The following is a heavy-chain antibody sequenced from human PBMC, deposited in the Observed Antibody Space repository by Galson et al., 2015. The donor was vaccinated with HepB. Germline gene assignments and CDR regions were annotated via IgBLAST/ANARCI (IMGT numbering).Heavy chain of an antibody. V-gene: IGHV5-51*03. D-gene: IGHD2-21*01. CDR1: GYSFTSYW. CDR3: ARPFPTYCGGDCYPGWYFDL. Sequence: QSGAEVKKPGESLKISCKGSGYSFTSYWIGWVRQMPGKGLEWMGIIYPGDSDTRYSPSFQGQVTISADKSISTAYLQWSSLKASDTAMYYCARPFPTYCGGDCYPGWYFDLWGRGTLVTVSS. J-gene: IGHJ2*01. CDR2: IYPGDSDT.